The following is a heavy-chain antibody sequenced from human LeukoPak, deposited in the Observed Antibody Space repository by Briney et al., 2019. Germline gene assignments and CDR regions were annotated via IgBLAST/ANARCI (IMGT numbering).Heavy chain of an antibody. Sequence: KSSETLSLTCTVSGDSIGTYFWNWIRQSAGEGLEWIGHVYDGGRTNYNPSLKGRVTISVDTSRNLFSLRLSSVTAADTAVYYCARDFVETGVVGFDMWGQGTMVTVYS. J-gene: IGHJ3*02. CDR1: GDSIGTYF. CDR2: VYDGGRT. CDR3: ARDFVETGVVGFDM. D-gene: IGHD2-8*02. V-gene: IGHV4-4*07.